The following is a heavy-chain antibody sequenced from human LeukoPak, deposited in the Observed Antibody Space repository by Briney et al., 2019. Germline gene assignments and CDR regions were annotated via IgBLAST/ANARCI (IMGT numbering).Heavy chain of an antibody. V-gene: IGHV3-74*01. J-gene: IGHJ4*02. CDR3: ARGARYFDWDAPSDY. Sequence: GGSLRLSCAASEFTISRYWMHWVRQAPGKGLVWVSNINNDGSITTYADSVKGRFTISRDNVKNTLFLQMNSLGAEDTAVYYCARGARYFDWDAPSDYWGQGTLVTVSS. D-gene: IGHD3-9*01. CDR1: EFTISRYW. CDR2: INNDGSIT.